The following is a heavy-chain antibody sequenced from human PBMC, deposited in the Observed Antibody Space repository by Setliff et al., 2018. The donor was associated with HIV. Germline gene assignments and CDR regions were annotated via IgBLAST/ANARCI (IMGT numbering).Heavy chain of an antibody. Sequence: PSETLSLTCTVSGASTSSNTYSWVWIRQPPGKGLEWIGSIYYSGSTYYNPSLKSRVTISGDTSKSQFSLRLNSVTATDTALYYCARGRFHRLHRPYSGSGSLGIQYFDYWGQGTLVTVSS. V-gene: IGHV4-39*07. J-gene: IGHJ4*02. CDR2: IYYSGST. D-gene: IGHD3-10*01. CDR1: GASTSSNTYS. CDR3: ARGRFHRLHRPYSGSGSLGIQYFDY.